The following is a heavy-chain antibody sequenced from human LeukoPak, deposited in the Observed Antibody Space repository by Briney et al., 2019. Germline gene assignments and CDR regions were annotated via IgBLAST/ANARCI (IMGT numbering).Heavy chain of an antibody. CDR1: GYTLTELS. J-gene: IGHJ5*02. CDR2: FDPEYGET. V-gene: IGHV1-24*01. CDR3: ATTQMTTVTTGHWFDP. Sequence: ASVKVSCKVSGYTLTELSMHWVRQAPGKGLERMGGFDPEYGETIYAQKLQGRVTMTEDTSTDTAYMELSSLRSEDTAVYYCATTQMTTVTTGHWFDPWGQGTLVTVSS. D-gene: IGHD4-17*01.